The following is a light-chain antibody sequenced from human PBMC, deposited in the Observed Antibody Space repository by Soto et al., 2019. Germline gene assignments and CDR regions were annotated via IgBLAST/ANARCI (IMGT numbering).Light chain of an antibody. J-gene: IGKJ1*01. Sequence: EIVMTQSPATLSVSPGERSTLSCMASQSVSSNLAWYQQKPGQARRLLIYGTSTRATGIPARFSGSGSGTEFTLTISSLQSEDFAVYCCQQYYKLPWTVGQGTKVDIK. CDR1: QSVSSN. CDR2: GTS. CDR3: QQYYKLPWT. V-gene: IGKV3-15*01.